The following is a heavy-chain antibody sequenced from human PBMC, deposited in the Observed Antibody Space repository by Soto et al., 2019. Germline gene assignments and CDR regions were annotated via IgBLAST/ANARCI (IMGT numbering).Heavy chain of an antibody. Sequence: ASVKVSCKASGYTFTSYGITWVRQAPGQGLEWMGWNSAYNGNTNYAQKLQGRVTMTTDTSTSTAYMELRSLRSDDTAVYYCARGDDYYDSSGYYMKAFDIWGQGTMVTVSS. D-gene: IGHD3-22*01. CDR2: NSAYNGNT. CDR3: ARGDDYYDSSGYYMKAFDI. V-gene: IGHV1-18*01. CDR1: GYTFTSYG. J-gene: IGHJ3*02.